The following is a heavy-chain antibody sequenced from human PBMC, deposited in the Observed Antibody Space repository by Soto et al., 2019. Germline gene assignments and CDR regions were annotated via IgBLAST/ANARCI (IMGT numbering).Heavy chain of an antibody. CDR3: ARAYCSGGSCTTTYYYYGMDV. D-gene: IGHD2-15*01. V-gene: IGHV1-8*01. J-gene: IGHJ6*02. Sequence: ASVKVSCKASGYTLTSYDSNWVRQATGQGLEWMGWMNPNSGNTGYAQKFQGRVTMTRNTSISTAYMELSSLRSEDTAVYYCARAYCSGGSCTTTYYYYGMDVWGQGTTVTVSS. CDR1: GYTLTSYD. CDR2: MNPNSGNT.